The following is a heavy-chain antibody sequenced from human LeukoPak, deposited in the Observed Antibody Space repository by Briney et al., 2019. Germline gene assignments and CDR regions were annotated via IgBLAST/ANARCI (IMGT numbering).Heavy chain of an antibody. CDR2: IYSGGST. V-gene: IGHV3-53*01. J-gene: IGHJ6*03. D-gene: IGHD5-24*01. CDR1: GFTVSSNY. Sequence: GGSLRLSCAASGFTVSSNYMSWVRQAPGKGLEWVSVIYSGGSTYYADSVKGRFTISRDNSKNTLYLQMNSLRAEDTAVYYCARGEEIATSYYYYYYKDGLGKGTTVTGSS. CDR3: ARGEEIATSYYYYYYKDG.